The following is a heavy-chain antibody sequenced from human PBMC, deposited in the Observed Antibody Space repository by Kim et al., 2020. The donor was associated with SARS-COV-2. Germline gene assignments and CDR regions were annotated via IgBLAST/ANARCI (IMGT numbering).Heavy chain of an antibody. CDR2: ISYNSNSI. V-gene: IGHV3-9*01. D-gene: IGHD3-10*01. Sequence: GGSLRLSCAASGFTFGDYTVHWVRQAPGKGLEWVSSISYNSNSINYAESVKGRFTISRDNAKNSLYLQMNSLRLDDTALYYCAKDWGYGSGTYFNSWGQGTLVTVSS. J-gene: IGHJ4*02. CDR3: AKDWGYGSGTYFNS. CDR1: GFTFGDYT.